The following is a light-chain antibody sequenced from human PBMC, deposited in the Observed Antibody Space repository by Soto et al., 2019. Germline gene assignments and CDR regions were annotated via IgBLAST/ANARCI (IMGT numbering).Light chain of an antibody. CDR3: PQYQRYWT. Sequence: DIQLTQSPSTLSASVGDRVTITCRASQGITGWLAWYQQKPGKAPKLLIFDASTLESGVPPRFTGRGSGTEFTLSISNLQPADFATYYCPQYQRYWTFGHGTKVEV. CDR1: QGITGW. V-gene: IGKV1-5*01. CDR2: DAS. J-gene: IGKJ1*01.